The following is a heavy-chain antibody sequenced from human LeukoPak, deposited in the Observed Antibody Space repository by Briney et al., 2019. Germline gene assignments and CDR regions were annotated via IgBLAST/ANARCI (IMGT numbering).Heavy chain of an antibody. J-gene: IGHJ4*02. CDR3: ATQTMIVVVRFDY. D-gene: IGHD3-22*01. Sequence: PGGSLRLSCAASGFTFSTYAMSWVRQAPGKGLEWVSGISGSGGSTFYADSVKGRFTISRDNSKNTLYLQMNSLRAEDTAVYYCATQTMIVVVRFDYWGQGTLVTVSS. CDR1: GFTFSTYA. CDR2: ISGSGGST. V-gene: IGHV3-23*01.